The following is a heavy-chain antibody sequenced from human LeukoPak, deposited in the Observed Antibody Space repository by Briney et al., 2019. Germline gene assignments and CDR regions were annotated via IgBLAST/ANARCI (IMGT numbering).Heavy chain of an antibody. D-gene: IGHD3-10*01. V-gene: IGHV3-11*04. J-gene: IGHJ4*01. Sequence: GGSLRLSCAASGYMFSDYYMSWIRQTPEKGLEWLSYISHSGSTIYYADSVKGRFTVSRDNAKSSLYLQMNNLRAEDTALYYCATYGSGSGTFFDSWGQGTLVTVSS. CDR2: ISHSGSTI. CDR1: GYMFSDYY. CDR3: ATYGSGSGTFFDS.